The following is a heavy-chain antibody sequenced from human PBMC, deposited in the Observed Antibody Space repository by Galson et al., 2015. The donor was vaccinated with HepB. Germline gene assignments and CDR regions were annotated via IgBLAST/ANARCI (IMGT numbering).Heavy chain of an antibody. V-gene: IGHV3-48*02. D-gene: IGHD5-18*01. J-gene: IGHJ4*02. CDR2: VDDRGSTI. Sequence: SLRLSCAASGFPFTTYGMSWVRQAPGKGLEWIAYVDDRGSTIYYADSVKGRFTISRDDARSSLYLEMAGLRDDDTAMYYCARDLPFGDSEKKGFDYWGQGSLVIVSS. CDR1: GFPFTTYG. CDR3: ARDLPFGDSEKKGFDY.